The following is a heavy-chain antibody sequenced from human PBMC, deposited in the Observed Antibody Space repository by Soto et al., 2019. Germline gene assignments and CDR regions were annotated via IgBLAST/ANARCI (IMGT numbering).Heavy chain of an antibody. CDR3: ARGKGTHSY. V-gene: IGHV4-59*01. CDR1: GFSLTSYY. Sequence: QVQLQESGPGLVKPSETLSLTCSVSGFSLTSYYWSWIRQTPGKTLEWIGCIFYNGTTNSNPSLTSRVKISLDMSKIQFSLKVKSDTADDTALYYCARGKGTHSYWGPGTLVTVSS. D-gene: IGHD3-10*01. J-gene: IGHJ4*02. CDR2: IFYNGTT.